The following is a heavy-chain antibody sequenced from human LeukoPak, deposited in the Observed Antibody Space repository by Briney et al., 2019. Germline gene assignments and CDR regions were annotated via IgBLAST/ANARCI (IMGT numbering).Heavy chain of an antibody. Sequence: GGSLRLSCAASGFTFGTYAMHWVRQAPGKGLEWVAVISYDGSNKYYADSVKGRFTISRDNSKNTLYLQMNSLRPEDTAVYYCAKNARDYGDYDHYGMDVWGEGTTVTVSS. CDR2: ISYDGSNK. D-gene: IGHD4-17*01. CDR3: AKNARDYGDYDHYGMDV. CDR1: GFTFGTYA. V-gene: IGHV3-30*18. J-gene: IGHJ6*04.